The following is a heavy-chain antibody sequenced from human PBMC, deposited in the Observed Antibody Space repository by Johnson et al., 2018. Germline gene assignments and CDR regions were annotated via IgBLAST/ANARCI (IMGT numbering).Heavy chain of an antibody. D-gene: IGHD2-21*02. CDR2: INPRGGST. V-gene: IGHV1-46*01. CDR1: GYIFSNHY. J-gene: IGHJ4*02. CDR3: ARERSYCGGDCTQDS. Sequence: QVQLVQSGAEVKKPGASVKISCKASGYIFSNHYMHWVRQAPGQGFEWMGMINPRGGSTSYAQNFQGRISLTRDTSTTTVYMEMSSLRSDDTAVYFCARERSYCGGDCTQDSWGQGTLVNVSS.